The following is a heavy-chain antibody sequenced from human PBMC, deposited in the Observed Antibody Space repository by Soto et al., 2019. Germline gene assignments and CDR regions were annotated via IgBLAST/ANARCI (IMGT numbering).Heavy chain of an antibody. Sequence: SETLSLTCAVYGGSFSGYYWSWIRQPPGKGLEWIGEINHSGSTNYNPSLKSRVTISVDTSKNQFSLKLSSVTAADTAVYYCARGYPLRPRNWIGGVIVPASYFDYWGQGTLVTVSS. J-gene: IGHJ4*02. CDR2: INHSGST. D-gene: IGHD3-16*02. CDR3: ARGYPLRPRNWIGGVIVPASYFDY. CDR1: GGSFSGYY. V-gene: IGHV4-34*01.